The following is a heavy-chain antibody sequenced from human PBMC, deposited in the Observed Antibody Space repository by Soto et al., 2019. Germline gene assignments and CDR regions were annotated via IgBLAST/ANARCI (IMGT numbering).Heavy chain of an antibody. CDR2: ISAYNGNT. D-gene: IGHD3-3*01. CDR1: GYTFTSYG. J-gene: IGHJ6*02. CDR3: ARDLRNYDFWRGGYYYGMDV. Sequence: GASVKVSCKASGYTFTSYGISWVRQAPGQGLEWMGWISAYNGNTNYAQKLQGRVTMTTDTSTSTAYMELRSLRSDDTAVYHCARDLRNYDFWRGGYYYGMDVWGQGTTVTVSS. V-gene: IGHV1-18*01.